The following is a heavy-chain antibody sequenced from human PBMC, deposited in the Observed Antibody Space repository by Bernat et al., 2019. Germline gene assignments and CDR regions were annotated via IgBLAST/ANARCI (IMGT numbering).Heavy chain of an antibody. CDR2: IGGSGGST. D-gene: IGHD3-10*01. Sequence: EVSLLESGGGLVQPGGSLRLSCAASGFTFSSYAMSWVRQAPGQGLEWVSTIGGSGGSTYYADSVKGRFTISRDNSKNTVFLQMNSLRAEDTAVYYCAKAVMGRFDYWGQGTLVTVSS. CDR1: GFTFSSYA. J-gene: IGHJ4*02. V-gene: IGHV3-23*01. CDR3: AKAVMGRFDY.